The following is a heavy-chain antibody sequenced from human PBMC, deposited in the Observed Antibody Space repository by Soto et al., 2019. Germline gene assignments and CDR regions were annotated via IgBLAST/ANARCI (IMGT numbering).Heavy chain of an antibody. D-gene: IGHD6-19*01. CDR2: INAGNGNT. CDR1: GYTFTSYA. CDR3: ARGALFGGWYHYYYYMDV. V-gene: IGHV1-3*01. Sequence: TSVKVSCKASGYTFTSYAMHWVRQAPGQRLEWMGWINAGNGNTKYSQKFQGRVTITRDTSASTAYMELSSLRSEDTAVYYCARGALFGGWYHYYYYMDVWGKGTTVTVSS. J-gene: IGHJ6*03.